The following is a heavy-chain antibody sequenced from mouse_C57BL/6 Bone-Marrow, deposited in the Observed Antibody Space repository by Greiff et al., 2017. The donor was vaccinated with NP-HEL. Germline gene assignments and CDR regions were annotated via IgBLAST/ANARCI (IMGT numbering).Heavy chain of an antibody. D-gene: IGHD1-1*01. Sequence: QVQLQQSGAELVRPGTSVKVSCKASGYAFTNYLIEWVKQRPGQGLEWIGVINPGSGGTNYNEKFKGKATLTADKSSSTAYMQLSSLTSEDSAVYFCARRGGSSYVYAMDYWGQGTSVTVSS. J-gene: IGHJ4*01. CDR2: INPGSGGT. V-gene: IGHV1-54*01. CDR3: ARRGGSSYVYAMDY. CDR1: GYAFTNYL.